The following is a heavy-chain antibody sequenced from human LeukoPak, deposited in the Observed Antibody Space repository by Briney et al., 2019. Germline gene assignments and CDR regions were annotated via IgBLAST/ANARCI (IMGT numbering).Heavy chain of an antibody. CDR1: GFTFSNYG. CDR3: ARDDNDTSSLDY. CDR2: IWYDGSNK. Sequence: GGSLRLSCAASGFTFSNYGIHWVRQAPGKGLEWVALIWYDGSNKYYADSVKGRFTISRDNSKNTLYLHMHSLRAEDTAVYYCARDDNDTSSLDYWGQGTLVTVSS. J-gene: IGHJ4*02. D-gene: IGHD3-22*01. V-gene: IGHV3-33*01.